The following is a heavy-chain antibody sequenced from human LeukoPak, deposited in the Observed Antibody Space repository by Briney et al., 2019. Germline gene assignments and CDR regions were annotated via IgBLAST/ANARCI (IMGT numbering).Heavy chain of an antibody. Sequence: GSLRLSCAASGFTFSTYTMNWVRQAPGKGLEWVSSISSTSNYIYYTDSMKGRFTISRDNAKTSLYLQMNSLRAEDTAVYYCARDVLAAGATGTFDIWGQGTMVTVSS. J-gene: IGHJ3*02. V-gene: IGHV3-21*04. CDR2: ISSTSNYI. D-gene: IGHD1-14*01. CDR1: GFTFSTYT. CDR3: ARDVLAAGATGTFDI.